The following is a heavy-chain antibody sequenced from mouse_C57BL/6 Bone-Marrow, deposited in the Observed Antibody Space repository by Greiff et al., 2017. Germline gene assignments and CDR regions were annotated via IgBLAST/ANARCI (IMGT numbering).Heavy chain of an antibody. J-gene: IGHJ1*03. CDR3: ARQLGPDWYFDV. CDR1: GFTFSDYG. Sequence: EVQGVESGGGLVKPGGSLKLSCAASGFTFSDYGMHWVRQAPEKGLEWVAYISSGSSTIYYADTVKGRFTISRDNAKNTRFLQMTRMRSEDTAMYYCARQLGPDWYFDVWGTGTTVTVSS. V-gene: IGHV5-17*01. D-gene: IGHD4-1*02. CDR2: ISSGSSTI.